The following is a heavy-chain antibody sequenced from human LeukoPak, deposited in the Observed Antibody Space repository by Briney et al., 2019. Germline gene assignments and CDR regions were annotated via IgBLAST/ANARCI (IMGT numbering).Heavy chain of an antibody. CDR3: ARARYVNSFYAFDI. J-gene: IGHJ3*02. V-gene: IGHV4-59*01. CDR2: LSRSGNT. D-gene: IGHD3-9*01. Sequence: SETLSLTCTVSGGSISSYYWSWIRLPPGKGLEWIGYLSRSGNTNYSPSLKSRVTIFGDTSKNQFFLKLSSVTAADTAVYYCARARYVNSFYAFDIWGQGTLVTVSS. CDR1: GGSISSYY.